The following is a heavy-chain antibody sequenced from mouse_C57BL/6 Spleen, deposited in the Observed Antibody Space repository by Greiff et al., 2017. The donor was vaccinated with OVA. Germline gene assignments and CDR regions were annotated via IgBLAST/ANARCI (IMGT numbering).Heavy chain of an antibody. Sequence: QVQLQQSGAELVKPGASVKMSCKASGYTFTEYTIHWVKQRSGQGLEWIGWFYPGSGIIKYNEKFKDKATLTADKSSSTVYMELSRLTSEDSAVYFCARHEDPYGSSYWYFDFWGTGTTVTVSS. CDR1: GYTFTEYT. D-gene: IGHD1-1*01. J-gene: IGHJ1*03. CDR3: ARHEDPYGSSYWYFDF. CDR2: FYPGSGII. V-gene: IGHV1-62-2*01.